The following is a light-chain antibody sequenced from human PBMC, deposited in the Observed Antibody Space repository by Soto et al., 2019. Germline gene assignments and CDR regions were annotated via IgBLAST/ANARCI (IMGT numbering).Light chain of an antibody. J-gene: IGKJ1*01. CDR2: AAS. V-gene: IGKV1-27*01. CDR3: QKYNSAP. Sequence: DIQMTQSPSSLSASVGDRVTITCRASQGISNYLAWYQQKPGKVPKLLIYAASTLQSGVPSRFSGSGSGTDSTLTISSLQPEDVATYYCQKYNSAPFGQGTKVDI. CDR1: QGISNY.